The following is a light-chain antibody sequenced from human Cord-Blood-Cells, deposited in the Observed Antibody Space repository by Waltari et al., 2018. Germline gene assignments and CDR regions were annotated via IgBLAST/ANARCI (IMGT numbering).Light chain of an antibody. CDR3: SSYTSSSTPHV. Sequence: PGQSITISCTGTSSDVGGYNYVSWYQQHPGKAPKLMIYDVSNRPSGVSNRFSGSKSGNTASLTISGLQAEDEADYYCSSYTSSSTPHVFGTGTKVTVL. J-gene: IGLJ1*01. CDR1: SSDVGGYNY. V-gene: IGLV2-14*04. CDR2: DVS.